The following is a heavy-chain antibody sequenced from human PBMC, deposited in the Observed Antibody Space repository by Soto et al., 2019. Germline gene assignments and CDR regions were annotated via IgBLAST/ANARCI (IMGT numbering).Heavy chain of an antibody. CDR3: ARGDCKTSCYIGF. Sequence: EVQLVESGGGLVQPGGSLRLSCAASGFGFSNYEMNWVRQAPGKGLEWVSYITSSGGATMYAASVKGRFTISRDNAKDSLYLQMNSLRVEDTAVYYCARGDCKTSCYIGFWGQGALVTVSS. J-gene: IGHJ4*02. CDR1: GFGFSNYE. D-gene: IGHD2-2*02. CDR2: ITSSGGAT. V-gene: IGHV3-48*03.